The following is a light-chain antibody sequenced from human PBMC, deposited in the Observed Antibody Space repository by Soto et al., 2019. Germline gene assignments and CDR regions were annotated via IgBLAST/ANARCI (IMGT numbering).Light chain of an antibody. CDR3: QQYNNWPATT. V-gene: IGKV3-15*01. Sequence: EIVMTQSPATLSESPGERATLSCRASQSVSSNLAWYQQKPGQAPRLLIYGASTRATGIPARFSGSGSGTEFTLTISSLQSEDFAVYYCQQYNNWPATTFGGGTKVEIK. CDR2: GAS. J-gene: IGKJ4*01. CDR1: QSVSSN.